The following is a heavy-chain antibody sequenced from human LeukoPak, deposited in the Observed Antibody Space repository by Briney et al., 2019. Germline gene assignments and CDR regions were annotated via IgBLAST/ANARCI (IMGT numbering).Heavy chain of an antibody. V-gene: IGHV4-34*01. Sequence: SETLSLTCAVYGGSFSGYYWSWIRQPPGKGLEWIGEINHSGSTNYNPSLKSRVTISADTSKNQFSLKLSSVTAADTAVYYCARPAPRYYYGSGSYYFDYWGQGTLVTVSS. CDR2: INHSGST. D-gene: IGHD3-10*01. J-gene: IGHJ4*02. CDR1: GGSFSGYY. CDR3: ARPAPRYYYGSGSYYFDY.